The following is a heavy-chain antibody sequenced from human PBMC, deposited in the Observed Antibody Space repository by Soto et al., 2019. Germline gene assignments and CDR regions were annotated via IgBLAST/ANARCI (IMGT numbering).Heavy chain of an antibody. Sequence: VASVKVSCKASGYSFTNYDISWVRQAPGQGLEWMGWISPYNGDTNYAQKLQGRVTMTTDTSTSTAYMEPRSLRSDDTAVYYCARYCSSTSCDHYFDYWGQGTLVTVSS. CDR2: ISPYNGDT. CDR3: ARYCSSTSCDHYFDY. V-gene: IGHV1-18*01. CDR1: GYSFTNYD. J-gene: IGHJ4*02. D-gene: IGHD2-2*01.